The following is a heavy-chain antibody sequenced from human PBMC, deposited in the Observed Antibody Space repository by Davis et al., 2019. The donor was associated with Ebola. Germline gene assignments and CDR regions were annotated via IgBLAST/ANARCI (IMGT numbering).Heavy chain of an antibody. CDR1: GFILTNYA. V-gene: IGHV1-18*01. D-gene: IGHD2-8*01. CDR3: ARDSGMVYATNLFDP. J-gene: IGHJ5*02. CDR2: ISAYNGNT. Sequence: ASVKVSCKASGFILTNYAIHWVRQAPGQRLEWMGWISAYNGNTNYAQKLQGRVTMTTDTSTSTAYMELRSLRSDDTAVYYCARDSGMVYATNLFDPWGQGTLVTVSS.